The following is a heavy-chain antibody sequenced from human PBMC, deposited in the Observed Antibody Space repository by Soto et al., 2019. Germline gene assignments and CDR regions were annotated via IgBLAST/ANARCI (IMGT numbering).Heavy chain of an antibody. D-gene: IGHD2-21*02. V-gene: IGHV1-69*06. CDR1: GGTFSSYA. CDR2: IIPIFGTA. J-gene: IGHJ6*02. CDR3: ASHPSPAYCGGDCCRYGMDV. Sequence: QVQLVQSGAEVKKPGSSVKVSCKASGGTFSSYAISWVRQAPGQGLEWMGGIIPIFGTANYAQKFQGRVTITADKSTSTAYMELSSLRSEDTAVYYCASHPSPAYCGGDCCRYGMDVWGQGTTVTVSS.